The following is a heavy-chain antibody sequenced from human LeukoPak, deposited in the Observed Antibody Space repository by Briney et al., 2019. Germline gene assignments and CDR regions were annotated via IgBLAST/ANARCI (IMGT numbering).Heavy chain of an antibody. Sequence: EWMGGXDPEDGETIYAQKFQGRVTMTEDTSTDTAYMELSSLRSEDTAVYYCATPPPFFGVVPYYFDYWGQGTLVTVSS. CDR2: XDPEDGET. J-gene: IGHJ4*02. D-gene: IGHD3-3*01. CDR3: ATPPPFFGVVPYYFDY. V-gene: IGHV1-24*01.